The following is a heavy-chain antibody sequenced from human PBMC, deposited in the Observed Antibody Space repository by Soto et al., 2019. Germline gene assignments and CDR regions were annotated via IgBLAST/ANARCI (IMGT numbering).Heavy chain of an antibody. CDR1: GFSLSTSGVG. V-gene: IGHV2-5*02. CDR3: AKYGTIFGVVIVDP. Sequence: QITLKESGPTLVKPTQTLTLTCTFSGFSLSTSGVGVGWIRQPPGKALEWLALIYWDDHKRYSPPLKSRLTITKDTSKNQVVLTMTNMDPVDTGTYYCAKYGTIFGVVIVDPWGQGILVTVSS. J-gene: IGHJ5*02. CDR2: IYWDDHK. D-gene: IGHD3-3*01.